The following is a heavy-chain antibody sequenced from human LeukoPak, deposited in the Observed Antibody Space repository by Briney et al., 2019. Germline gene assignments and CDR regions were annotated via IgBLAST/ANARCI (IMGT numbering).Heavy chain of an antibody. J-gene: IGHJ3*01. Sequence: GGSLRLSCAASGFTFSTHWMSWVRQAPGKGLEWVAKIKEDGSEKYYVDSVKARFTISRDNAKNSLSLQMHSLGDEDTAVYYCVRDQGYCTSASCRGDAFDVWGQGSMVSVSS. CDR1: GFTFSTHW. CDR3: VRDQGYCTSASCRGDAFDV. CDR2: IKEDGSEK. V-gene: IGHV3-7*01. D-gene: IGHD2-2*01.